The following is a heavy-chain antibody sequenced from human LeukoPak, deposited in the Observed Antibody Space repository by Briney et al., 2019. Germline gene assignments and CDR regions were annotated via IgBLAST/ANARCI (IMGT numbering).Heavy chain of an antibody. Sequence: GGSLRLFCAASGFTFSSYAMSWVRQAPGKGLEWVSVIGGSGGTTYYADSVKGRFTISRDNSKNTLYLQMNSLRAEDTAVYYCARVSYYYGSGSYYRDYYYYGMDVWGQGTTVTVSS. J-gene: IGHJ6*02. V-gene: IGHV3-23*01. CDR2: IGGSGGTT. CDR1: GFTFSSYA. D-gene: IGHD3-10*01. CDR3: ARVSYYYGSGSYYRDYYYYGMDV.